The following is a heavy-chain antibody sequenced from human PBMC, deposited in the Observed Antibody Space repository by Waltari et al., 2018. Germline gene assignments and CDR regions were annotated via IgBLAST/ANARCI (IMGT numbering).Heavy chain of an antibody. J-gene: IGHJ4*02. Sequence: QVQLVQSGAEVKTPGASVKVSCKASGYTFISYSFTWVGKAPGQGLEWMGWMSADSGKLHYAQQFQGRPTMTTDTSTSTAYMELRSLRSDDAAVYYCVRDGSGASFTFNYWGQGTLVTVSS. D-gene: IGHD1-26*01. V-gene: IGHV1-18*01. CDR3: VRDGSGASFTFNY. CDR2: MSADSGKL. CDR1: GYTFISYS.